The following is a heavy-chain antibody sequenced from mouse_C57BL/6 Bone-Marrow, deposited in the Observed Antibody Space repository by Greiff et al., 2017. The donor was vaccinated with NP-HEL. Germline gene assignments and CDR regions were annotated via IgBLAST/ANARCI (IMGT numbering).Heavy chain of an antibody. J-gene: IGHJ1*03. CDR1: GYTFTEYT. D-gene: IGHD2-5*01. CDR2: FYPGSGSI. V-gene: IGHV1-62-2*01. CDR3: ARHEEAYYSNFWYFDV. Sequence: VQLQESGAELVKPGASVKLSCKASGYTFTEYTIHWVKQRSGQGLEWIGWFYPGSGSIKYNEKFKDKATLTADKSSSTVYMELSRLTSEDSAVYFCARHEEAYYSNFWYFDVWGTGTTVTVSS.